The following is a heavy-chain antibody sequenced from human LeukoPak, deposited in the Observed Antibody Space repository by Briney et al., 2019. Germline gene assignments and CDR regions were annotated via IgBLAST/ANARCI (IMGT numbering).Heavy chain of an antibody. CDR1: GGTFSSYA. J-gene: IGHJ4*02. CDR3: ATDVLMGDTNDY. Sequence: GASVKVSCKASGGTFSSYAISWVRQAPGQGLEWMGGIIPIFGTANYAQKFQGRVTITADESTSTAYMELSSLRSEDTAVYYCATDVLMGDTNDYWGQGTLVTVSS. CDR2: IIPIFGTA. V-gene: IGHV1-69*13. D-gene: IGHD2-8*01.